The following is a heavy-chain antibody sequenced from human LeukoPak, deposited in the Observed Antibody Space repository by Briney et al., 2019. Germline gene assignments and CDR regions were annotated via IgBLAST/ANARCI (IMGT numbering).Heavy chain of an antibody. CDR2: IYYSGST. V-gene: IGHV4-31*03. J-gene: IGHJ3*02. D-gene: IGHD1-26*01. Sequence: SQTLSLTCTVSGGSISSGGYCWSWIRQHPGKGLEWIGYIYYSGSTYYNPSLKSRVTISLDTSENQFSLKWSSVASADTAVYYFARRPWDDAFDIWGQGTMVTVSS. CDR1: GGSISSGGYC. CDR3: ARRPWDDAFDI.